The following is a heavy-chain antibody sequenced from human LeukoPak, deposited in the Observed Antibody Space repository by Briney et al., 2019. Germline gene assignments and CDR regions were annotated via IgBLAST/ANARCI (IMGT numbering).Heavy chain of an antibody. CDR2: INPNSGGT. J-gene: IGHJ3*02. D-gene: IGHD2-15*01. CDR3: AIGAAYCSGGSCSFSQPHDAFDI. V-gene: IGHV1-2*06. CDR1: GYTFTGYY. Sequence: ASVRVSCKASGYTFTGYYMHWVRQAPGQGLEWMGRINPNSGGTNYAQKFQGRVTMTRDTSISTAYMELSRLRSDDTAVYYCAIGAAYCSGGSCSFSQPHDAFDIWGQGTMVTVSS.